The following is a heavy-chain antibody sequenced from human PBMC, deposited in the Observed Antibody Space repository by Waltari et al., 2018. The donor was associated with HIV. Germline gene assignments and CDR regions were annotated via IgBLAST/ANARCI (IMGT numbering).Heavy chain of an antibody. J-gene: IGHJ4*02. D-gene: IGHD5-12*01. CDR3: ARGGGGYDYQIDY. Sequence: QVQLVQSGAEVKKPGSSVKVSCKASGGTFSSYAISWVRQAPGQGLEWMGRISPILGIANYAQKFQGRVTITADKSTSTAYMELSSLRSEDTAVYYCARGGGGYDYQIDYWGQGTLVTVSS. V-gene: IGHV1-69*04. CDR1: GGTFSSYA. CDR2: ISPILGIA.